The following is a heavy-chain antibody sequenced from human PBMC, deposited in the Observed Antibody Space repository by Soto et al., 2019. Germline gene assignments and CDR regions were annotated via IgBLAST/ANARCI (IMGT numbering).Heavy chain of an antibody. D-gene: IGHD2-8*01. CDR3: ARVYCTNGVCPYGMDV. J-gene: IGHJ6*02. Sequence: SQTLSLTCAICGDSVSSNSAAWNWIRQSPSRGLEWLGRTYYRSKWYNDYAVSVKSRITINPDTSKNQFSLQLNSVTPEDTAVYYCARVYCTNGVCPYGMDVWGQGTTVTVSS. CDR2: TYYRSKWYN. V-gene: IGHV6-1*01. CDR1: GDSVSSNSAA.